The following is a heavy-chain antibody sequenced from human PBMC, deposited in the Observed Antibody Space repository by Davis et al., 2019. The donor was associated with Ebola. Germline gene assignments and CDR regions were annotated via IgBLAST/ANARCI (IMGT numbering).Heavy chain of an antibody. J-gene: IGHJ4*02. D-gene: IGHD3-10*01. Sequence: GESLKISCEVSGLISSNYVMYWVRQASGKGLEWISASETSDTNFHANYADSVKGRFNLVRDNPRNKVFLQMNSLRVEDTAVFYCAKIGVRHSGDYWGQGTVVTVSS. CDR3: AKIGVRHSGDY. CDR1: GLISSNYV. V-gene: IGHV3-23*05. CDR2: SETSDTNFHA.